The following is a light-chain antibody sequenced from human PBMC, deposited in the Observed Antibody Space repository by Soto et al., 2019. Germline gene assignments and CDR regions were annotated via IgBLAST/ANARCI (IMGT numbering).Light chain of an antibody. V-gene: IGKV3-15*01. CDR3: QQHNNWPLT. CDR2: GAS. J-gene: IGKJ4*01. CDR1: QSVSSN. Sequence: EIGVSQSPATLSVSPGERATLSCRASQSVSSNLAWYQQKPGQAPRLLVYGASTRATGIPARFSGSGSGTQFTLTISSLQSEDFAVYYCQQHNNWPLTFGGGTKVDIK.